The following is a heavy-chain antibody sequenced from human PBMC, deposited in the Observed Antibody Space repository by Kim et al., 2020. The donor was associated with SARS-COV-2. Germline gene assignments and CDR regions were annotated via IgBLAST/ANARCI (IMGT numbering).Heavy chain of an antibody. D-gene: IGHD6-19*01. CDR2: ISSSGYTI. CDR3: ARVTESSGWYLTSLDY. Sequence: GGSLRLSCAASGFTFSDYYMSWIRQAPGKGLEWVSYISSSGYTIYYADSVQGRLTISRDNAKNSLYLQMNSLRAEDTAVYYCARVTESSGWYLTSLDYWGQGTLVTVSS. V-gene: IGHV3-11*04. J-gene: IGHJ4*02. CDR1: GFTFSDYY.